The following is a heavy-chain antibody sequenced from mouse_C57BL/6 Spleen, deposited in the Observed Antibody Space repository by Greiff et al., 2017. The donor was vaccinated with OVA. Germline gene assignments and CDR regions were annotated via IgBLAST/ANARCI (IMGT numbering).Heavy chain of an antibody. J-gene: IGHJ1*03. V-gene: IGHV1-80*01. CDR2: IYPGDGDT. Sequence: QVQLQQSGAELVKPGASVKISCKASGYAFSSYWMNWVKQRPGKGLEWIGQIYPGDGDTNYNGKFKGKATLTADKSSSTAYMQLSSLTSEDSAVYFCARGFITTVVRYFDVWGTGTTVTVSS. CDR3: ARGFITTVVRYFDV. CDR1: GYAFSSYW. D-gene: IGHD1-1*01.